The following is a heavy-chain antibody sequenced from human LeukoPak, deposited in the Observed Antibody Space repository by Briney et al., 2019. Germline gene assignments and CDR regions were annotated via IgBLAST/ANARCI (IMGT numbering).Heavy chain of an antibody. CDR3: ARDRRIAVAGEVDY. CDR2: IYYSGST. CDR1: GGSISSSSYY. V-gene: IGHV4-39*07. J-gene: IGHJ2*01. Sequence: SETLSLTCTVSGGSISSSSYYWGWIRQPPGKGLEWIGSIYYSGSTYYNPSLKSRVTISVDTSKNQFSLKLSSVTAADTAVYYCARDRRIAVAGEVDYWGRGTLVTVSS. D-gene: IGHD6-19*01.